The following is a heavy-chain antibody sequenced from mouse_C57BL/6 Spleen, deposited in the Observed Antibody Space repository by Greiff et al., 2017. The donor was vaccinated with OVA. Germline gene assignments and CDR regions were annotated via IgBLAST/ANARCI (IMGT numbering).Heavy chain of an antibody. J-gene: IGHJ2*01. V-gene: IGHV1-9*01. Sequence: QVTLNESGAELMKPGASVKLSCKASGYTFTGYWIEWVQQRPGQGLEWIGEIFTGSGSTNYNEKFKGKATFTADASSNTAYMQISSLRTAASAISYCARSGGGGDDGYYQGYWGQGTTLTVSS. CDR3: ARSGGGGDDGYYQGY. D-gene: IGHD2-3*01. CDR2: IFTGSGST. CDR1: GYTFTGYW.